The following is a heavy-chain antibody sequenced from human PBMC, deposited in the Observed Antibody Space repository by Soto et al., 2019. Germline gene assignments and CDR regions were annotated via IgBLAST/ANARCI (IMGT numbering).Heavy chain of an antibody. CDR3: DRGLPTHYGGKFCGCFDP. CDR2: IYYSGST. J-gene: IGHJ5*02. D-gene: IGHD4-17*01. V-gene: IGHV4-30-4*01. Sequence: QGQLQESGPGLVKPSQTLSLTCTVSGGSISSGDYFWSWIRQPPGEGLEWIGYIYYSGSTSYNTSLKSRATRSADTSKNQFTLRLSSVTAADTAVYYCDRGLPTHYGGKFCGCFDPWGQGALVTVSS. CDR1: GGSISSGDYF.